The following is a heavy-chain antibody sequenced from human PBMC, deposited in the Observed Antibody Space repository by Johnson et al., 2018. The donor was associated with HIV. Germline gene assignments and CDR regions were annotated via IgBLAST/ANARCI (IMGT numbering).Heavy chain of an antibody. D-gene: IGHD3-22*01. V-gene: IGHV3-30*04. CDR1: GFTFSSYA. Sequence: QMQLVESGGGVVQHGRYLRLSCAASGFTFSSYAMHWVRQAPGKGLEWVAVISSDGSNKYYADSVKGRFTISRDNSKNTLYLQMNSLRAEDTAVYYCARSQTMIVDGADAFDIWGQGTMVTVSS. CDR3: ARSQTMIVDGADAFDI. CDR2: ISSDGSNK. J-gene: IGHJ3*02.